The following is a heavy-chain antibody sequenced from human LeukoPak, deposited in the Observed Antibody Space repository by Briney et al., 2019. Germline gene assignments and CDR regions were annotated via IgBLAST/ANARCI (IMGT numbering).Heavy chain of an antibody. CDR3: AKDAVDTALLVLGGYFDY. CDR1: GFTFSSYG. CDR2: ISYDGSNK. D-gene: IGHD5-18*01. V-gene: IGHV3-30*18. J-gene: IGHJ4*02. Sequence: PGGSLRLSCAASGFTFSSYGMHWVRQAPGKGLEWVAVISYDGSNKYYADSVKGRFTISRDNSKNTLYLQMNSLRAEDTAVYYCAKDAVDTALLVLGGYFDYWGQGTLVTVSS.